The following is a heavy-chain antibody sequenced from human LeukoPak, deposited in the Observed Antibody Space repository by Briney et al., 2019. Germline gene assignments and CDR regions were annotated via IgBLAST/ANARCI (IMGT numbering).Heavy chain of an antibody. CDR1: GFTFITYG. CDR3: ASLARREYYYGSGTYYMDV. CDR2: ISASGGST. Sequence: GGSLRLSCVASGFTFITYGMTWVRQAPGKGLEWVSTISASGGSTHHADSVKGRFTISRDNSKNTLYLQMNSLRAEDTAVYYCASLARREYYYGSGTYYMDVWGKGTTVTISS. V-gene: IGHV3-23*01. D-gene: IGHD3-10*01. J-gene: IGHJ6*03.